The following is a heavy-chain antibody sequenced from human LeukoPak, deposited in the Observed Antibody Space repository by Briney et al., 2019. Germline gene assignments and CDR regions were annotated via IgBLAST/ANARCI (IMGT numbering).Heavy chain of an antibody. CDR1: GFTFTISA. Sequence: SVKVSCKASGFTFTISAVQWVRQARGQRLEWIGWIVVGSGNTNYAQKFQERVTITRDMSTSTAYMELSSLRSEDTAVYYCAADPYDYGDYVLGYWGQGTLVTVSS. CDR3: AADPYDYGDYVLGY. D-gene: IGHD4-17*01. J-gene: IGHJ4*02. V-gene: IGHV1-58*01. CDR2: IVVGSGNT.